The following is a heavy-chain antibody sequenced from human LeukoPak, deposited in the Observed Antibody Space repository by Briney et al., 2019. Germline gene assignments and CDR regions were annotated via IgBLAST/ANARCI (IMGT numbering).Heavy chain of an antibody. V-gene: IGHV4-34*01. J-gene: IGHJ5*02. CDR1: GGSFSGYY. CDR2: INHSGST. D-gene: IGHD3-22*01. Sequence: PSETLSLTCAVYGGSFSGYYWSWIRQPPGNGLEWIGEINHSGSTNYNPSLKSRVTISVDTSKNQFSLKLSSVTAADTAVYYCARDYRSRYYYDSSGYYCWFDPWGQGTLVTVSS. CDR3: ARDYRSRYYYDSSGYYCWFDP.